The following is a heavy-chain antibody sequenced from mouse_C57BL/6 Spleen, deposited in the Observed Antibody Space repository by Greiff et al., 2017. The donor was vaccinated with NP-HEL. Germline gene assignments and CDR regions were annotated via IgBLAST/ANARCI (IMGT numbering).Heavy chain of an antibody. J-gene: IGHJ1*03. D-gene: IGHD1-1*01. CDR2: IYPGDGDT. CDR3: AGAITTVVATTWYFDV. V-gene: IGHV1-82*01. Sequence: QVQLKESGPELVKPGASVKISCKASGYAFSSSWMNWVKQRPGKGLEWIGRIYPGDGDTNYNGKFKGKATLTADKSSSTAYMQLSSLTSEDSAVYFCAGAITTVVATTWYFDVWGTGTTVTVSS. CDR1: GYAFSSSW.